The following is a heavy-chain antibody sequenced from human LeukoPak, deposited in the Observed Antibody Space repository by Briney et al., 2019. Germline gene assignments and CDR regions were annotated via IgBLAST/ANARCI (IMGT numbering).Heavy chain of an antibody. D-gene: IGHD3-22*01. J-gene: IGHJ3*02. V-gene: IGHV3-11*06. CDR3: ARKGGGLTMIVHDAFDI. Sequence: PGGSLRLSCAASGFTFSDNYMSWVRQSPGKGLEWVSYISNSGTYINYADSVKGRFTISRDNAKNSLYLQMNSLRAEDTAVYYCARKGGGLTMIVHDAFDIWGQGTMVTVSS. CDR2: ISNSGTYI. CDR1: GFTFSDNY.